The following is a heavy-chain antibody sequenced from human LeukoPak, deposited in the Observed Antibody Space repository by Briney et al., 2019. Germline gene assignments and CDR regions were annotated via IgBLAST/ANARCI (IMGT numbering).Heavy chain of an antibody. CDR1: GGSISSGGYY. J-gene: IGHJ4*02. CDR2: IYYSGST. CDR3: ARSVEMATIQTSDY. Sequence: PSQTLSLTCTVSGGSISSGGYYWSWIRQHPGKGLEWIGYIYYSGSTYYNPSLKSRVTISVDTSKNQFSLKLSSVTAADTAVYYCARSVEMATIQTSDYWGQGTLVTVSS. V-gene: IGHV4-31*03. D-gene: IGHD5-24*01.